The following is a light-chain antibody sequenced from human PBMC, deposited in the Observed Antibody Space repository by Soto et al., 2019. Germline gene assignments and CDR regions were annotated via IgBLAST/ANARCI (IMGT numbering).Light chain of an antibody. J-gene: IGKJ1*01. CDR1: QSLRHSNGYNY. Sequence: DIVMTQSPLSLPVTPGEPASISCRSSQSLRHSNGYNYLDWYLQKPGQSPQLLIYLGSNRASGVPDRFSGSGSGTDFTLKISRVEAEDVGVYYCMQALQTPKTFGQGTTVDIK. CDR3: MQALQTPKT. CDR2: LGS. V-gene: IGKV2-28*01.